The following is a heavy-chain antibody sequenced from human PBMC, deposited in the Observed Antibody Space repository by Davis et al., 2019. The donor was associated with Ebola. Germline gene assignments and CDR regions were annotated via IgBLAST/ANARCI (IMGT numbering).Heavy chain of an antibody. D-gene: IGHD3-16*01. J-gene: IGHJ4*02. CDR3: ARRRAGSSYVEY. Sequence: MPSETLSLTCTLSGGSISGYYLTWIRQPPGKGLEWIGYMYYSGGTNYNPSLKSRVTISADTSKNQFSLKLSSVTAADTAVYYCARRRAGSSYVEYWGQGTLVTVSS. CDR1: GGSISGYY. CDR2: MYYSGGT. V-gene: IGHV4-59*08.